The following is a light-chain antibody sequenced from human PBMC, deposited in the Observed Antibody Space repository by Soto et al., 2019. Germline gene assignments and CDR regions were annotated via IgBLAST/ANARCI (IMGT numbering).Light chain of an antibody. CDR2: TDY. CDR3: AVWVDSLSGVV. J-gene: IGLJ2*01. CDR1: TSNVGSNL. Sequence: QSVLAQPPSASGTPGQWVTISCSGSTSNVGSNLASWYQQLPGSAPKLLIYTDYERPSGVPDRFSGSNSCTSASLGISGLRSEDEADYFCAVWVDSLSGVVFGGGTKLTVL. V-gene: IGLV1-47*02.